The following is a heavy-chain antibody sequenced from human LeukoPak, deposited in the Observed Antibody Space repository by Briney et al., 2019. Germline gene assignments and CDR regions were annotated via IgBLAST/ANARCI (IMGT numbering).Heavy chain of an antibody. CDR1: GFTFSSYS. Sequence: GGSLRLSCAASGFTFSSYSMNWVRQAPGKGLEWVSSISSSSSYIYYADSVKGRFTISRDNAKNSLYLQMNSLRAEDTAVYYCARSFASEKGEELDYWGQGTLVTVSS. CDR3: ARSFASEKGEELDY. CDR2: ISSSSSYI. V-gene: IGHV3-21*01. D-gene: IGHD1-1*01. J-gene: IGHJ4*02.